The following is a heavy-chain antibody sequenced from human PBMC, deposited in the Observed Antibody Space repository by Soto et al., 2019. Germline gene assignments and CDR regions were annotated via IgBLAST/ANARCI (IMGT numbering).Heavy chain of an antibody. V-gene: IGHV3-7*01. CDR3: ARRKFDWLFSTIDY. D-gene: IGHD3-9*01. Sequence: GGSLRLSCAASGFTFSSYWMSWVRQAPGKGLEWVANIKQDGSEKYYVDSVKGRFTISRDNAKNSLYLQMNSLRAEDTAVYYCARRKFDWLFSTIDYWGQGTLVTVSS. J-gene: IGHJ4*02. CDR1: GFTFSSYW. CDR2: IKQDGSEK.